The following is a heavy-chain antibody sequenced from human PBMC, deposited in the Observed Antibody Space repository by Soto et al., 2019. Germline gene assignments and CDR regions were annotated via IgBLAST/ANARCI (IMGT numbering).Heavy chain of an antibody. CDR1: GYTFTSYG. J-gene: IGHJ4*02. V-gene: IGHV1-18*01. Sequence: QVQLVQSGAEVKKPGASVKVSCKASGYTFTSYGISWVRQAPGQGLEWMGWISAYNGNTNYAQKLQGRVTMTTDTSTSTDYLELRSLRSDDTAVYYCERDLLDDSSGSSPGDLWGQGTLVTVAS. D-gene: IGHD3-22*01. CDR2: ISAYNGNT. CDR3: ERDLLDDSSGSSPGDL.